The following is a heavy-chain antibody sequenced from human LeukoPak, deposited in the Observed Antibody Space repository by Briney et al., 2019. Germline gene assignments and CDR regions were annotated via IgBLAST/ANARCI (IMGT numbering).Heavy chain of an antibody. V-gene: IGHV4-39*01. CDR3: ARHTVHYYDSSGYSN. D-gene: IGHD3-22*01. J-gene: IGHJ4*02. CDR1: DGSISSSSYY. CDR2: IYYSGST. Sequence: PSETLSVTCTVPDGSISSSSYYWGWIRQPPGKGLEWIWSIYYSGSTYYNPSLNSRVPISVDTSKNQYSLKLSSVTAADTAVYYCARHTVHYYDSSGYSNWGQGTLVTVSS.